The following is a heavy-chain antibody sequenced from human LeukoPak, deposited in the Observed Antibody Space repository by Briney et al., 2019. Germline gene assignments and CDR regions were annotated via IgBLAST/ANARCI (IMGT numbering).Heavy chain of an antibody. V-gene: IGHV4-59*01. CDR2: IHYSGST. D-gene: IGHD3-22*01. J-gene: IGHJ4*02. Sequence: SETLSLTCSVSGGSISRYYWNWIRQPPGERLEWIGWIHYSGSTAYNPSLESRVTMSVDTSKNHISLKMTSVTAADTATYYCARWGYFDSSGYFVVDYWGQGALVTVSS. CDR3: ARWGYFDSSGYFVVDY. CDR1: GGSISRYY.